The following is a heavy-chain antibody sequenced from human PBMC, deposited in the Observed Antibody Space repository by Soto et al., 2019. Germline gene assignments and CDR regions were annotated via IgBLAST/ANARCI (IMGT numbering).Heavy chain of an antibody. J-gene: IGHJ4*02. CDR3: ARGLTIFGVVTKYYFDY. Sequence: PSETLSLTCAVYGGSFSGYYWSWIRQPPGKGLEWIGEINHSGSTNYNPSLKSRVTISVDTSKNQFSLKLSSVTAADTAVYYCARGLTIFGVVTKYYFDYWGQGTLVTVSS. CDR1: GGSFSGYY. CDR2: INHSGST. V-gene: IGHV4-34*01. D-gene: IGHD3-3*01.